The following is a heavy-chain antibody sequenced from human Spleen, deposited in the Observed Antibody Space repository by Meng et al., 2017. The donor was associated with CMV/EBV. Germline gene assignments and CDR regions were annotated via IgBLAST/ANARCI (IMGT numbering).Heavy chain of an antibody. CDR2: ISPILGTA. J-gene: IGHJ6*02. CDR1: GGTFSRFA. CDR3: ARAGSVIVGGNYYYGMDV. D-gene: IGHD1-26*01. V-gene: IGHV1-69*05. Sequence: SVKVSCMASGGTFSRFAISWVRQAPAQGLEWMGGISPILGTANYAQKFQGTVTITTDESTSKAYMELSSLRAEDTAVYYCARAGSVIVGGNYYYGMDVWGQGTTVTVSS.